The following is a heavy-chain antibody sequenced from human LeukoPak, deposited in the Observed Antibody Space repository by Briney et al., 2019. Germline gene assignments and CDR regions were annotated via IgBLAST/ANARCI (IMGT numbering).Heavy chain of an antibody. D-gene: IGHD5-18*01. CDR2: INTDGSSP. J-gene: IGHJ4*02. V-gene: IGHV3-74*01. CDR3: AKDRSDTSMVYNFDY. CDR1: GFTFSAYW. Sequence: AGGSLRLSCAASGFTFSAYWMHWVRQAPGKGLVWVSRINTDGSSPTYAASVKGRFTISRDISKNTLYLQMNSLRAEDTAVYYCAKDRSDTSMVYNFDYWGQGTLVTVSS.